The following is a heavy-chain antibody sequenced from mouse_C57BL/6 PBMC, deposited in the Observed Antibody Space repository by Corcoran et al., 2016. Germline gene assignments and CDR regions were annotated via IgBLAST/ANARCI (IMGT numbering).Heavy chain of an antibody. D-gene: IGHD2-12*01. J-gene: IGHJ4*01. CDR1: GYTFTTYG. V-gene: IGHV9-3*01. Sequence: QIQLVQSGPELKKPGETVKISCKASGYTFTTYGMSWVKQAPGKGLKWMGWINTYSGVPTYADDFKGRFAFSLETSVSTAYLQINNLKNEDTATYFCARSPSLYYSYYYAMDYWGQGTSVTVSS. CDR2: INTYSGVP. CDR3: ARSPSLYYSYYYAMDY.